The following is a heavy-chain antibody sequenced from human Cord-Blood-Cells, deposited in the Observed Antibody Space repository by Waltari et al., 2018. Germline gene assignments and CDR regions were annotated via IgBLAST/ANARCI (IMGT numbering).Heavy chain of an antibody. D-gene: IGHD4-17*01. CDR3: ARVGTYGDYYFDY. V-gene: IGHV4-38-2*01. CDR1: GYSISSGYY. J-gene: IGHJ4*01. CDR2: IYHSGST. Sequence: KPSETLSLTCAVSGYSISSGYYWGWIRQPPGKGLEWIGSIYHSGSTYYNPSLKSRVTISVDTSKNQFSLKLSSVTAADTAVYYCARVGTYGDYYFDYWGQEPWSPSPQ.